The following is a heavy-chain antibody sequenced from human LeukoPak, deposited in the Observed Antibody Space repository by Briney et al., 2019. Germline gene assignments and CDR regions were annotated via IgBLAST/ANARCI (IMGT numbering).Heavy chain of an antibody. CDR2: ISSSSSSI. D-gene: IGHD2-15*01. CDR3: AQKGGADY. J-gene: IGHJ4*02. CDR1: GFTFSSYT. V-gene: IGHV3-48*02. Sequence: GGSLRLSCAASGFTFSSYTMNWVRQAPGKGLEWVSYISSSSSSIYYADSVKGRFTTSRDNAKNSVYLQMNSLRDEDTAVYYCAQKGGADYWGQGTLVTVSS.